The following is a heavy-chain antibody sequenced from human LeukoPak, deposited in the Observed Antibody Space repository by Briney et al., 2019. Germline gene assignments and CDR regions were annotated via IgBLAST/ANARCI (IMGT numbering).Heavy chain of an antibody. D-gene: IGHD2-21*01. Sequence: GGSLRLSCAASGFTFSSYAMSWVRQAPGKGLEWVSAISGSGGSTYYADSVKGRFTISRDNSKNTLYLQMNSLRAEDTAVYYCAKFLPTHIVVSNYYFDYWGQGTLVTVSS. V-gene: IGHV3-23*01. J-gene: IGHJ4*02. CDR3: AKFLPTHIVVSNYYFDY. CDR2: ISGSGGST. CDR1: GFTFSSYA.